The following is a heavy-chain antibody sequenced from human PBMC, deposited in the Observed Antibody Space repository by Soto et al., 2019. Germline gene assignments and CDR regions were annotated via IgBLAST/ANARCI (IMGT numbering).Heavy chain of an antibody. D-gene: IGHD1-26*01. CDR2: ISAHNGNT. CDR3: ASGRYGDY. J-gene: IGHJ4*02. CDR1: GYTFTSYG. Sequence: QVHLVQSGAEVKKPGASVKVSCKASGYTFTSYGITWVRQAPGQGLEWMGWISAHNGNTDYAQKLQGRVIVTRDTSTSTAYRELRSLISDDTEVYYCASGRYGDYWGQGALVTVSS. V-gene: IGHV1-18*01.